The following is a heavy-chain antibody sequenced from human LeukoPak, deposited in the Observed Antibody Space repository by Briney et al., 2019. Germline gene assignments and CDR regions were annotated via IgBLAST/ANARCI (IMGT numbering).Heavy chain of an antibody. CDR3: AIDRSPFDY. V-gene: IGHV3-30*03. J-gene: IGHJ4*02. CDR2: ISYDGSNK. Sequence: PGGSLRLSCAASGFTFSSYGMHWVRQAPGKGLEWVAVISYDGSNKYYADSVKGRFTISRDNSKNTLYLQMDSLRAEDTAVYYCAIDRSPFDYWGQGTLVTVSS. CDR1: GFTFSSYG.